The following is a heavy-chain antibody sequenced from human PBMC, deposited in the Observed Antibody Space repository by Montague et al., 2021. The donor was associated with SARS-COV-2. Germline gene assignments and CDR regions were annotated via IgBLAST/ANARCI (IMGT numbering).Heavy chain of an antibody. Sequence: SETLSLTCAVSGGSISPYYWAWIRQPPGKGLGWIGNVDHSGNTNXNPSLKTRVSISVDTSTNQFSLYLTSVTAADAAVYYCARDRTDSEWIWFGMDVWGPGTPVTVSS. J-gene: IGHJ6*02. V-gene: IGHV4-34*01. D-gene: IGHD3-3*01. CDR1: GGSISPYY. CDR3: ARDRTDSEWIWFGMDV. CDR2: VDHSGNT.